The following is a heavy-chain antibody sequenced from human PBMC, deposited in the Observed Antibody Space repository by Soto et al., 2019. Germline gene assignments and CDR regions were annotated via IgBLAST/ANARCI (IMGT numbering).Heavy chain of an antibody. V-gene: IGHV4-39*01. CDR2: ITYSGTT. CDR1: GGSISSSAYY. CDR3: ARHDDRGLFVPAFDI. J-gene: IGHJ3*02. D-gene: IGHD3-10*02. Sequence: QLQLQESGPGLVKPSETLSLTCTVSGGSISSSAYYWGWIREVPGKGLQWIGSITYSGTTYYNPFLQGRVTVSVDTPKNQVSLRLSSVTAADTAVYYCARHDDRGLFVPAFDIWGQGTMVTVSS.